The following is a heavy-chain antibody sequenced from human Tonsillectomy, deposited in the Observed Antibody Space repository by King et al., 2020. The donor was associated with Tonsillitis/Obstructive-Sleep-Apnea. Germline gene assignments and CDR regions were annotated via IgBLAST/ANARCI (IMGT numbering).Heavy chain of an antibody. D-gene: IGHD2-21*01. CDR3: GTNNGDFYYYMDV. Sequence: VQLPQWGAGLLKPSETLSLTCAIHGGSFSGYYWSWIRQPPGKGLEWIGEINHSGITNYSPSLESRVTISVDTSKNQFSLRLTSVTAADTAVYFCGTNNGDFYYYMDVWGKGTTVTVSS. CDR1: GGSFSGYY. V-gene: IGHV4-34*01. J-gene: IGHJ6*03. CDR2: INHSGIT.